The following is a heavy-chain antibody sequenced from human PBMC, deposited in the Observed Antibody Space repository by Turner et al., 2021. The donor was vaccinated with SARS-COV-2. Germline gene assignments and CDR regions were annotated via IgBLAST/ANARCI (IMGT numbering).Heavy chain of an antibody. CDR2: IGTAGDT. D-gene: IGHD3-22*01. V-gene: IGHV3-13*04. CDR3: ARATDYYDSSGYYHTGAFDI. J-gene: IGHJ3*02. Sequence: EVQLVESGGGLVQPGGSLRLSCAASGFPFSRYDMHWVRQATGKGLEWVSAIGTAGDTYYPGSVKGRFTISRENAKNSLYLQMNSLRAGDTAVYYCARATDYYDSSGYYHTGAFDIWGQGTMVTVSS. CDR1: GFPFSRYD.